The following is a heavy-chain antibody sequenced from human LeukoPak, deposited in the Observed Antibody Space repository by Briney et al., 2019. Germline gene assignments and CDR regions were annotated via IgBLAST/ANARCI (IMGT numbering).Heavy chain of an antibody. CDR3: AREQLWLTNDAFDI. J-gene: IGHJ3*02. Sequence: PGGSLRLSCAASGFTFSSYSMNWVRQAPGKGLEWVSSISSSSSYIYYADSVKGRFTISRDNAENSLYLQMNSLRAEDTAVYYCAREQLWLTNDAFDIWGQGTMVTVSS. CDR2: ISSSSSYI. CDR1: GFTFSSYS. D-gene: IGHD5-18*01. V-gene: IGHV3-21*01.